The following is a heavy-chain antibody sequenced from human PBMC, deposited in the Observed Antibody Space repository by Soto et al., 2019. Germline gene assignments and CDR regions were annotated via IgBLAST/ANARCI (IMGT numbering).Heavy chain of an antibody. Sequence: GGSLRLSCAASGFTFSSYAMSWVRQAPGKGLEWVSAISGSGGSTYYADSVKGRFTISRDNSKNTLYLQMNSLRAEDTAVYYCAQNYYDSSRYSYYFDYWGQGTLVTVSS. J-gene: IGHJ4*02. CDR2: ISGSGGST. CDR1: GFTFSSYA. CDR3: AQNYYDSSRYSYYFDY. V-gene: IGHV3-23*01. D-gene: IGHD3-22*01.